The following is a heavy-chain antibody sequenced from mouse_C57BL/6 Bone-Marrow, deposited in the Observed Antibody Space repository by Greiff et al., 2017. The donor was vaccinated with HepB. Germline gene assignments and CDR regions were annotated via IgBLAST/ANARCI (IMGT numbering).Heavy chain of an antibody. CDR1: GFTFSDYY. J-gene: IGHJ3*01. Sequence: EVKLVESEGGLVQPGSSMKLSCTASGFTFSDYYMAWVRQVPEKGLEWVANINYDGSSTYYLDSLKSRFIISRDNAKNILYLQMSSLKSEDTATYYCARVDYDVFAYWGQGTLVTVSA. CDR2: INYDGSST. D-gene: IGHD2-4*01. CDR3: ARVDYDVFAY. V-gene: IGHV5-16*01.